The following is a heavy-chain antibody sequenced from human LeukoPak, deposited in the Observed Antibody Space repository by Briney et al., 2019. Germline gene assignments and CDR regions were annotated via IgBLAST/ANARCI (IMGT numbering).Heavy chain of an antibody. CDR2: ISGSGGST. CDR1: GFTFRSYA. D-gene: IGHD6-19*01. J-gene: IGHJ4*02. Sequence: GGSLRLSCAASGFTFRSYAMSWVRQAPGKGLEWVSAISGSGGSTYYADSVKGRFTISRDNSKNTLYLQMNSLRAEDTAVYYCAKDPGIAVATYYFDYWGQGTLVTVSS. CDR3: AKDPGIAVATYYFDY. V-gene: IGHV3-23*01.